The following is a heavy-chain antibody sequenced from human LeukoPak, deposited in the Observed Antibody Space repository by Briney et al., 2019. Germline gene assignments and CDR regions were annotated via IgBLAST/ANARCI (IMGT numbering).Heavy chain of an antibody. CDR3: ARHSLVAGDYYMDV. CDR1: GGSISSYY. Sequence: NASETLSLTCTVSGGSISSYYWSWIRQPPGKGLEWIGYIYYSGSTNYNPSLKSRVTISVDTSKNQFSLKLTSVTAADTAVYYCARHSLVAGDYYMDVWGKGTTVTISS. J-gene: IGHJ6*03. V-gene: IGHV4-59*08. D-gene: IGHD6-19*01. CDR2: IYYSGST.